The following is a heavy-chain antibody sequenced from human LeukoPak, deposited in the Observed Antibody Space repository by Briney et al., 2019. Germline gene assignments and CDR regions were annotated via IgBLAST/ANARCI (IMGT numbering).Heavy chain of an antibody. Sequence: PSETLSLNCTVSGGSISSYYWSWIRQPPGKGLEWIGYIYYSGSTNYKSSLKSRVTISVDTSKNQFSLKLSSVTAADTAVYYCARDRYYYDSSGYYQLDYWGQGTLVTVSS. CDR2: IYYSGST. D-gene: IGHD3-22*01. J-gene: IGHJ4*02. CDR3: ARDRYYYDSSGYYQLDY. V-gene: IGHV4-59*12. CDR1: GGSISSYY.